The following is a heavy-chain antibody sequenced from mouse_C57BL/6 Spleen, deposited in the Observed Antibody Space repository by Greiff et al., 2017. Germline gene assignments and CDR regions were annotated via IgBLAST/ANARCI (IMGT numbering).Heavy chain of an antibody. Sequence: EVKVVESEGGLVQPGSSMKLSCTASGFTFSDYYMAWVRQVPEKGLEWVANINYDGSSTYYLDSLKSRFIISRDNAKNILYLQMSSLKSEDTATYYCARDHDGYPYAMDYWGQGTSVTVSS. J-gene: IGHJ4*01. CDR2: INYDGSST. D-gene: IGHD2-3*01. CDR1: GFTFSDYY. CDR3: ARDHDGYPYAMDY. V-gene: IGHV5-16*01.